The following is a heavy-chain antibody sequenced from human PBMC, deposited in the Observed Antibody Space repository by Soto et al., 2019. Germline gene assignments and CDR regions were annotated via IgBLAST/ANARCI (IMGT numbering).Heavy chain of an antibody. J-gene: IGHJ4*02. D-gene: IGHD5-12*01. CDR1: GSTFTSYD. V-gene: IGHV1-8*01. CDR3: ARERREGYDN. Sequence: QVQLVQSGAEVKKPGASVKVSYKASGSTFTSYDINWVRQATGQGLEWMGWMNPNSGNTAYAQKFQGRVTMTSNTSISTAYMELSSLRSEDTAVYHCARERREGYDNWGQGTLVTVSS. CDR2: MNPNSGNT.